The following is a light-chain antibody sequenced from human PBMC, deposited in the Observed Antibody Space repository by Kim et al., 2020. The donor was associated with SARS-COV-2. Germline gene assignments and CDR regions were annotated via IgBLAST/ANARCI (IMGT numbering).Light chain of an antibody. CDR3: SAWDSALSAWV. Sequence: RASATLTCSRSSNGGGDQGAAWRQQHQGQPPKLLSYKDNNRPSGISERFSASRSGSTASLTITGLQPEDEADYYCSAWDSALSAWVFGGGTQLTVL. V-gene: IGLV10-54*04. CDR1: SNGGGDQG. CDR2: KDN. J-gene: IGLJ3*02.